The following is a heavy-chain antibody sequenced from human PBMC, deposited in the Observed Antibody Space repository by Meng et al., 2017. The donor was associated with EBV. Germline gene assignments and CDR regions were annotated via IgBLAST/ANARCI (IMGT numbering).Heavy chain of an antibody. V-gene: IGHV1-3*01. D-gene: IGHD2-21*01. CDR1: GYAFTSYI. CDR3: VRGPPVGVPGPGDY. Sequence: QGRLVQAGAEGKNPGASGKVSCKASGYAFTSYILHWVRQAPGQRLEWMGWINVGVGYTKYSQKFQGRVTISSDTSATTGYMELSSLRSEDTAVYYCVRGPPVGVPGPGDYWGQGTLVTVSS. CDR2: INVGVGYT. J-gene: IGHJ4*02.